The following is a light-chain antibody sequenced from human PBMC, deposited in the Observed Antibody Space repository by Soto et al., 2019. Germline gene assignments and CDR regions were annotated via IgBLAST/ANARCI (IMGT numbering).Light chain of an antibody. J-gene: IGLJ3*02. Sequence: QSALTQPASVSGSPGQSITISCTGTSSDVGSYNLVSWYQQHPGKAPKLMIYEVSKRPSGVSNRFSGSKSGNTASLTISGLQAEDEADYYCCSYAGSSTFLLWVFGGGTKLTVL. V-gene: IGLV2-23*02. CDR2: EVS. CDR1: SSDVGSYNL. CDR3: CSYAGSSTFLLWV.